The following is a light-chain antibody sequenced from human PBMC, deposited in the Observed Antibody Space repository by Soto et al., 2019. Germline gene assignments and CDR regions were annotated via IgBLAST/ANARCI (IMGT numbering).Light chain of an antibody. Sequence: EVVMTQSPATLSLSPGERATLSCRASQSVHINLAWYQQKPGQAPRLLIYGASTRATGIPARFSGSGSGTEFTLTISSLQSEDFAVYYCQQYGSSLGTFGQGTKV. CDR3: QQYGSSLGT. J-gene: IGKJ1*01. V-gene: IGKV3-15*01. CDR1: QSVHIN. CDR2: GAS.